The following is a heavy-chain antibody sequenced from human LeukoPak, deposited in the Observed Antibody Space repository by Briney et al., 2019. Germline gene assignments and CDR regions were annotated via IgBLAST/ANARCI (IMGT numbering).Heavy chain of an antibody. D-gene: IGHD1-14*01. Sequence: ASVKVSCKASGYTFTDYYIHWVRRAPGQGLEWMGWINPNSGGTNYTQKFQGRVTMTRDTSISTAYMELSRLTSDDTAVYYCARVLARYGNLDYWGQGILVTVSS. V-gene: IGHV1-2*02. CDR3: ARVLARYGNLDY. CDR2: INPNSGGT. J-gene: IGHJ4*02. CDR1: GYTFTDYY.